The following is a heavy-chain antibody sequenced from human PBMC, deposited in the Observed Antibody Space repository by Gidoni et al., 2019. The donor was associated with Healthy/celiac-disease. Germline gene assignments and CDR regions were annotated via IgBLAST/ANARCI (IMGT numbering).Heavy chain of an antibody. CDR1: GDSISGYY. V-gene: IGHV4-4*07. D-gene: IGHD2-21*02. CDR3: ASSVVTARGGLWFFDY. Sequence: QVQLQESGPGLVKPSETLSLTCTVSGDSISGYYWSWIRQPAGKGLEWIGRIYTSGSANYNPSLKSRVTMSVDTSKNHFSLKLTSVTAADTAVYYCASSVVTARGGLWFFDYWGQGTLVTVSS. CDR2: IYTSGSA. J-gene: IGHJ4*02.